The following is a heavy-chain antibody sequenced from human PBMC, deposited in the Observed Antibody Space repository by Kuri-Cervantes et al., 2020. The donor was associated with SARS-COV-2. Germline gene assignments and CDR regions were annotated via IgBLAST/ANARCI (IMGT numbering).Heavy chain of an antibody. CDR2: IYHSGST. CDR1: GYSTSSGYY. J-gene: IGHJ4*02. Sequence: SETLSLTCTVSGYSTSSGYYWGWIRQPPGKGLEWIGSIYHSGSTYYNPSLKSRVTISVDTSKNQFSLKLSSVTAADTAVYYCARVGRAGPFDYWGQGTLVTVSS. D-gene: IGHD6-13*01. V-gene: IGHV4-38-2*02. CDR3: ARVGRAGPFDY.